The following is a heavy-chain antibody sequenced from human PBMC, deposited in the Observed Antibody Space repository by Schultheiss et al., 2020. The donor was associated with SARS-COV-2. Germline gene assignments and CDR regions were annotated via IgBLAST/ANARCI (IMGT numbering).Heavy chain of an antibody. D-gene: IGHD3-9*01. V-gene: IGHV3-74*01. CDR2: INSDGSST. CDR1: GFTFSNAW. J-gene: IGHJ6*02. Sequence: GGSLRLSCAASGFTFSNAWMSWVRQAPGKGLVWVSRINSDGSSTSYADSVKGRFTISRDNAKNTLYLQMNSLRAEDTAVYYCARVDLQLSMDVWGQGTTVTVSS. CDR3: ARVDLQLSMDV.